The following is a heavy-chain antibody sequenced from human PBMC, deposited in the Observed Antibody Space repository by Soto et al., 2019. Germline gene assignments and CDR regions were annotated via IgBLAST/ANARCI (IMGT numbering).Heavy chain of an antibody. Sequence: SETLSLTCTVSVGSISTYYWSWVRQPPGKGPEWIGYIYYSGSTSYNPSLKSRVTISVDTSKNQFSLKLRSVTAADTAVYYCASDRSSGWDQGYGMDVWGQGTTVTVSS. D-gene: IGHD6-19*01. J-gene: IGHJ6*02. V-gene: IGHV4-59*01. CDR1: VGSISTYY. CDR2: IYYSGST. CDR3: ASDRSSGWDQGYGMDV.